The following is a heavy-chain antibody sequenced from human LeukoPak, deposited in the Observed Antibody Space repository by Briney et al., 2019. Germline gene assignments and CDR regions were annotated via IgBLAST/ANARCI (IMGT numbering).Heavy chain of an antibody. D-gene: IGHD4-17*01. CDR2: ISSDGDNT. CDR3: VRVNDYGDRNLYYFGY. Sequence: GGSLRLSCSASGFIFSNYGMYWVRQAPGKGLEFVSAISSDGDNTFYADSVKGTFTISRDNSKNTLYLQTSSLRGADTAVYYCVRVNDYGDRNLYYFGYWGQGTLVTVSS. CDR1: GFIFSNYG. V-gene: IGHV3-64D*06. J-gene: IGHJ4*02.